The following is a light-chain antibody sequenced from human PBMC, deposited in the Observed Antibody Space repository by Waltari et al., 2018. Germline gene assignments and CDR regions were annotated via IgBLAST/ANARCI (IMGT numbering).Light chain of an antibody. V-gene: IGKV4-1*01. CDR1: QNVVFSSNNKNY. J-gene: IGKJ1*01. Sequence: DIVMTQSPDSLAVSLGERATINCKSSQNVVFSSNNKNYLAWYQQKPGPPPRLLIYWASTLSSGVPDRVSGSGSGTDFTLTISSLQAEDVAVYYCQQYHSDPQTFGQGTKVEIK. CDR3: QQYHSDPQT. CDR2: WAS.